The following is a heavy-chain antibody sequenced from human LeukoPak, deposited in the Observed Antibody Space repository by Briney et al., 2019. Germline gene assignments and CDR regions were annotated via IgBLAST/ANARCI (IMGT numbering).Heavy chain of an antibody. CDR1: GGSISSSSYY. D-gene: IGHD6-6*01. CDR2: IYYSGST. V-gene: IGHV4-39*01. Sequence: PSETLSLTCTVSGGSISSSSYYWGWIRQPPGKGLEWIGSIYYSGSTYYNPSLKSRVIISVDTSKNQFSLKLSSVTAADTAVYYCARVDPDSSSTLEVFDYWGQGTLVTVSS. CDR3: ARVDPDSSSTLEVFDY. J-gene: IGHJ4*02.